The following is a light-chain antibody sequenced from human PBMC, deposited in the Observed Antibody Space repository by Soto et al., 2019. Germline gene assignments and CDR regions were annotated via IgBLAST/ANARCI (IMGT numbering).Light chain of an antibody. Sequence: QSARTQPASVSGSPGHSITSSCTGTSSDVGGYNYVSWYQQHPGKAPKLIIYEVSNRPSGVSNRFSGSKSGNTASLTISGLQAEDEADYYCNSYTSKSTGVFGTETKLTVL. J-gene: IGLJ1*01. CDR1: SSDVGGYNY. V-gene: IGLV2-14*01. CDR2: EVS. CDR3: NSYTSKSTGV.